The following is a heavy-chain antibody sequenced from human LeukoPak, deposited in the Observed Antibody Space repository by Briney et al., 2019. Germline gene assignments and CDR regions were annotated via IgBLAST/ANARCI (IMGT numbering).Heavy chain of an antibody. CDR2: LYSDGNT. Sequence: GGSLRLSCAASGFTVITNDMTWVRQAPGKGLEWVSVLYSDGNTKYADSVQGRFTISRGNSKNTLYLEMNSLSPDDTAVYYCARGVEPPAANTLAYWGQGTLVTVSS. CDR3: ARGVEPPAANTLAY. D-gene: IGHD2-2*01. CDR1: GFTVITND. V-gene: IGHV3-53*01. J-gene: IGHJ4*02.